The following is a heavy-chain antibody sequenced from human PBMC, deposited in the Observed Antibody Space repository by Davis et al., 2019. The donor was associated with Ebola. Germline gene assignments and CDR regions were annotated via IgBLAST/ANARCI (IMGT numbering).Heavy chain of an antibody. CDR1: GFTFSNYG. Sequence: GESLKISCVASGFTFSNYGMSWVHQSPGKGLEWVSSISGNGVSTLYGSSVKGRFTISRDNSKNTVYLQMSSLRVDDTAIYYCAKHMTIAGTTWFDPWGQGTLVTATS. D-gene: IGHD6-13*01. CDR3: AKHMTIAGTTWFDP. CDR2: ISGNGVST. V-gene: IGHV3-23*01. J-gene: IGHJ5*02.